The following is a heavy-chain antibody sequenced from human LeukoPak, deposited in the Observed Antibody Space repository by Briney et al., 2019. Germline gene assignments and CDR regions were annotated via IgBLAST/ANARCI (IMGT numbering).Heavy chain of an antibody. V-gene: IGHV4-31*03. Sequence: SETLSLTCSVSGRSISSGGYYWSWIRQHPGKGLEWIGYIDFSGSTYYNPSLDSRVTISVDTSKNQFSLKLSSVTAADTAVYYCADSYGDRNYYYGMDVWGHGTTDTVSS. CDR1: GRSISSGGYY. CDR2: IDFSGST. CDR3: ADSYGDRNYYYGMDV. D-gene: IGHD4-17*01. J-gene: IGHJ6*02.